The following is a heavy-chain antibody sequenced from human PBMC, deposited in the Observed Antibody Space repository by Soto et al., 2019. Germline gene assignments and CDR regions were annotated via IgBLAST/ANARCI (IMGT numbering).Heavy chain of an antibody. CDR3: ARGPPAKYCSSTSCQVGAFDI. CDR1: GYTFTSYG. J-gene: IGHJ3*02. V-gene: IGHV1-18*01. CDR2: ISAYNGNT. D-gene: IGHD2-2*01. Sequence: GASVKVSCKASGYTFTSYGISWVRQAPGQGLEWMGWISAYNGNTNYAQKLQGRVTMTTDTSTSTAYMELRGLRSDDTAVYYCARGPPAKYCSSTSCQVGAFDIWGQGTMVTVSS.